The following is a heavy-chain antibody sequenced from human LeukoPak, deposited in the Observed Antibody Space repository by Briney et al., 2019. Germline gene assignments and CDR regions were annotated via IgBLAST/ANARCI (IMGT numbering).Heavy chain of an antibody. CDR1: GGSISSGGYY. V-gene: IGHV4-31*03. D-gene: IGHD3-10*01. J-gene: IGHJ5*02. Sequence: SETLSLTCTVSGGSISSGGYYWRWIRQHPGKGLEWIGYIYYSGSTYYNPSLKSRVTISVDTSKNQFSLKLSSVTAADTAVYYCARAASYGSGPDWFDPWGQGTLVTVSS. CDR2: IYYSGST. CDR3: ARAASYGSGPDWFDP.